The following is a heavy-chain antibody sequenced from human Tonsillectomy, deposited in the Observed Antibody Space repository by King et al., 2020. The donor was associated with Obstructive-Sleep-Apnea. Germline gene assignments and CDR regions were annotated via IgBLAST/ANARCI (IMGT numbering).Heavy chain of an antibody. V-gene: IGHV3-48*02. Sequence: VQLVESGGGLVQPGGSLRLSCAASGFTFGSYSVNWVRQASGKGLEWVSHITSDSSTIFYADSVKGRFTISRDNAKNSLYLQMNSLRDEDTAVYYCARLVDDYGDYINWYFDLWGRGTLVTVSS. CDR1: GFTFGSYS. D-gene: IGHD4-17*01. J-gene: IGHJ2*01. CDR2: ITSDSSTI. CDR3: ARLVDDYGDYINWYFDL.